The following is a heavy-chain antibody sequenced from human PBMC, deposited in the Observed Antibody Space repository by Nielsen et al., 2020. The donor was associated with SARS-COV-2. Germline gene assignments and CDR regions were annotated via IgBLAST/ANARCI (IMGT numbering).Heavy chain of an antibody. CDR1: GYTFTSYG. V-gene: IGHV1-18*01. D-gene: IGHD3-9*01. J-gene: IGHJ6*02. Sequence: ASVKVSCKASGYTFTSYGISWVRQAPGQGLEWMGWISAYNGNTNYAQKLQSRVTMTTDTSTSTAYMELRSLRSDDTAVYYCARDILTGYYRYYYYGMDVWGQGTTVTVSS. CDR3: ARDILTGYYRYYYYGMDV. CDR2: ISAYNGNT.